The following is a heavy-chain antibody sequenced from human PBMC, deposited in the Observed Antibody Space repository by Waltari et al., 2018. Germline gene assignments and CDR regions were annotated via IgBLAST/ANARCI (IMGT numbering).Heavy chain of an antibody. CDR1: GGSISSSSYY. V-gene: IGHV4-39*01. J-gene: IGHJ4*02. Sequence: QLQLQESGPGLVKPSETLSLTCTVSGGSISSSSYYWGWIRQPPGKGLEWIGSIYYSGSTYYNPSLKSRVTISVDTSKNQFSLKLSSVTAADTAVYYCARLWRTTVVTPVGWLWGQGTLVTVSS. D-gene: IGHD4-17*01. CDR3: ARLWRTTVVTPVGWL. CDR2: IYYSGST.